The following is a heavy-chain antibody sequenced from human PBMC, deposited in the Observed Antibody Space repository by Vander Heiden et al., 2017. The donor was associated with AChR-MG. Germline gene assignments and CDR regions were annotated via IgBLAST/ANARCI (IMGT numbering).Heavy chain of an antibody. CDR3: ARDVEYCSSTSCYNPLGGMDV. D-gene: IGHD2-2*01. J-gene: IGHJ6*02. CDR2: IIPIFCTA. V-gene: IGHV1-69*01. Sequence: QVQLVQSGAAVKKPGSSVKVSCKASGGTFSSYALRWVRQAPGQGLEWMGWIIPIFCTANYAQNFQGRVTITADESTSTAYMELSSLRSEDTAVYYCARDVEYCSSTSCYNPLGGMDVWGQGTTVTVSS. CDR1: GGTFSSYA.